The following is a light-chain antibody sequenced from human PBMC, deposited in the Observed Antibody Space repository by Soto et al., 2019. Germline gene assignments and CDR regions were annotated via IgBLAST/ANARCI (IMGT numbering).Light chain of an antibody. CDR3: QAWDSSTVV. CDR2: QDT. Sequence: SYELTQPPSVSVSPGQTASIACFGDKLGDKYASWYQRKPGQSPVLVIYQDTKRPSGIPERFSGSNSGNTATLTISGTQAMDEADYYCQAWDSSTVVFGGGTTLTVL. CDR1: KLGDKY. V-gene: IGLV3-1*01. J-gene: IGLJ2*01.